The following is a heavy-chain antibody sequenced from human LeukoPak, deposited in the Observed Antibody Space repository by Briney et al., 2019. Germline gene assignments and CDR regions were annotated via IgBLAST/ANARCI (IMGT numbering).Heavy chain of an antibody. CDR2: IYYTGST. V-gene: IGHV4-39*01. Sequence: SETLSLTCAVSGGSISGGKDFWGWIRQSPGKGLEWIGSIYYTGSTYYNPSLKSRVTISVDTSKSEFSLVVHSATAADTAMYYCARRGITYSTSFFDSWGQGTLVTVAS. D-gene: IGHD6-13*01. J-gene: IGHJ4*02. CDR3: ARRGITYSTSFFDS. CDR1: GGSISGGKDF.